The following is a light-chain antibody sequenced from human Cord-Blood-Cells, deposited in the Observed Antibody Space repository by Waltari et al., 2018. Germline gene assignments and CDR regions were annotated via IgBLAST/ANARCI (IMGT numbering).Light chain of an antibody. CDR1: QSIGSW. V-gene: IGKV1-5*01. J-gene: IGKJ2*01. CDR3: QQYNSYPST. Sequence: DIQMTQSPSTLSASVGDRVTITCRASQSIGSWLAWYQQKPGKAPKLLIYDASSLESGVPSRFSGSGSGTEFTLTISSLQPDDFATYYCQQYNSYPSTFGQGTKLEIK. CDR2: DAS.